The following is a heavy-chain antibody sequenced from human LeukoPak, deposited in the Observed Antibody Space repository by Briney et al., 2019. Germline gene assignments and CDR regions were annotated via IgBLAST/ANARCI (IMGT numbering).Heavy chain of an antibody. CDR1: GFTFSSYG. J-gene: IGHJ4*02. Sequence: PGRSLRLSCAASGFTFSSYGMHWVRQAPGKGLEWVAVIWYDGSNKYYADSVKGRFTISRDNSENTLYLQMNSLRAEDTAVYYCARGYCSGGSCDYFDYWGQGTLVTVSS. CDR3: ARGYCSGGSCDYFDY. V-gene: IGHV3-33*01. D-gene: IGHD2-15*01. CDR2: IWYDGSNK.